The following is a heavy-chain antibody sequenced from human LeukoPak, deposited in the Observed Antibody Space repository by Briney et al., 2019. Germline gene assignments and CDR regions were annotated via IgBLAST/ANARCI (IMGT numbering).Heavy chain of an antibody. CDR2: ISSSSSTI. CDR1: GFTFSSYS. V-gene: IGHV3-48*01. J-gene: IGHJ1*01. CDR3: ARAGITTTGPLFQH. Sequence: GGSLRLSCAASGFTFSSYSMNWVRQAPGKGLVWVSYISSSSSTIYYADSVKGRFTISRDNAKSSLYLQMNSLRAEDTAVYYCARAGITTTGPLFQHWGQGTLVTVSS. D-gene: IGHD6-13*01.